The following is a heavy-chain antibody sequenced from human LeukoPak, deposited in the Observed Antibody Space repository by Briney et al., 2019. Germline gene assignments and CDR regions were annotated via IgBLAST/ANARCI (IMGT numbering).Heavy chain of an antibody. CDR1: GGSISSSNW. CDR2: IYHSGST. D-gene: IGHD2-15*01. J-gene: IGHJ4*02. Sequence: SGTLSLTCAVSGGSISSSNWWSWVRQPPGKGLEWIGEIYHSGSTNYNPSLKSRVTISVDKSKNQFSLKLSSVTAADTAVYYCARIHGYCSGGACYVLDNWGQGTLVAVSS. V-gene: IGHV4-4*02. CDR3: ARIHGYCSGGACYVLDN.